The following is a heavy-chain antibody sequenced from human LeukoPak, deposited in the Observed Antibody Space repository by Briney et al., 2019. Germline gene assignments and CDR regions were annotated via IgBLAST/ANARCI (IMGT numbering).Heavy chain of an antibody. CDR2: ISAYNGNT. J-gene: IGHJ4*02. Sequence: ASVKVSCKASGYTFTSCGISWVRQAPGQGLEWMGWISAYNGNTNYAQKLQGRVTMTTDTSTSTAYMELRSLRSDDTAVYYCAREGGYCSGGSCPFDYWGQGTLVTVSS. D-gene: IGHD2-15*01. V-gene: IGHV1-18*01. CDR3: AREGGYCSGGSCPFDY. CDR1: GYTFTSCG.